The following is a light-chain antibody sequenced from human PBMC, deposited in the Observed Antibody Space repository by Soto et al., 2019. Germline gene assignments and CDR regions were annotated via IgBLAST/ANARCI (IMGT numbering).Light chain of an antibody. CDR2: GAS. V-gene: IGKV3-15*01. Sequence: EIVMTQSPATLSVSPGERATLSCRASQSVSSNLAWYQQKPGQGPRLLIYGASTRATGIPARFSGSGSETDFTLTISTLQSEDYALYYCHQYNNWPPWTFGQGTKVEIK. CDR3: HQYNNWPPWT. CDR1: QSVSSN. J-gene: IGKJ1*01.